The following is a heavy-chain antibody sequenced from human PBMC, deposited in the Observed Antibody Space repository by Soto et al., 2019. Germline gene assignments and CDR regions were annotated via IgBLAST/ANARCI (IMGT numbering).Heavy chain of an antibody. CDR3: AHRILRTVFGVVTTTAIYFDS. CDR1: GFSLTTSGVG. J-gene: IGHJ4*02. D-gene: IGHD3-3*01. CDR2: IYWDDDK. V-gene: IGHV2-5*02. Sequence: QITLNESGPTVVKPAETLTLTCTFSGFSLTTSGVGVGWIRQSPGKAPEWLALIYWDDDKRYSASLKSRLTITQDTSKNQVVLTMASVDPADTATYYCAHRILRTVFGVVTTTAIYFDSWGQGTPVVVSS.